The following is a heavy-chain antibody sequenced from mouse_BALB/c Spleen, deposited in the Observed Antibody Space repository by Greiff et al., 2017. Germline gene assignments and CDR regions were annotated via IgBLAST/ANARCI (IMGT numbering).Heavy chain of an antibody. CDR3: ARIEVRPYAMDY. Sequence: VQLQQSGAELARPGASVKLSCKASGYTFTDYYINWVKQRTGQGLEWIGEIYPGSGNTYYNEKFKGKATLTADKSSSTAYMQLSSLTSEDSAVYFCARIEVRPYAMDYWGQGTSVTVSS. CDR2: IYPGSGNT. J-gene: IGHJ4*01. D-gene: IGHD2-14*01. V-gene: IGHV1-77*01. CDR1: GYTFTDYY.